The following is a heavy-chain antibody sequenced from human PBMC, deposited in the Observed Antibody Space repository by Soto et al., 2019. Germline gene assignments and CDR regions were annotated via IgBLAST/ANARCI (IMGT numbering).Heavy chain of an antibody. CDR1: GYTFTSYG. V-gene: IGHV1-46*01. CDR2: INPSGGNT. CDR3: ARDILTGYSYYYYYGMDV. J-gene: IGHJ6*02. D-gene: IGHD3-9*01. Sequence: ASVKVSCKASGYTFTSYGISWVRQAPGQGLEWMGIINPSGGNTSYAQKFQGRVTMTRDTSTSTVYMELSSLRSEDTAVYYCARDILTGYSYYYYYGMDVWGQGTTVTVSS.